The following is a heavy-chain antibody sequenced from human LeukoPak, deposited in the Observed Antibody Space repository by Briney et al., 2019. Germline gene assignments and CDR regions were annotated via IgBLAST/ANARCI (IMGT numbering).Heavy chain of an antibody. CDR1: GGFISSYY. CDR2: IYCRGST. V-gene: IGHV4-59*13. Sequence: SDTLSLLCSVSGGFISSYYGSWIRQPPGKGLEWLGYIYCRGSTNSNPSRKSRATISVNTSKDQFSLKLSSVTAADTAVYYCARGVLRFLEWHFDYWGQGTLVTVSS. J-gene: IGHJ4*02. D-gene: IGHD3-3*01. CDR3: ARGVLRFLEWHFDY.